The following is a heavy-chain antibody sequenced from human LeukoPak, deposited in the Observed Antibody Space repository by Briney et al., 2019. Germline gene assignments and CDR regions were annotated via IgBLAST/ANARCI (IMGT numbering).Heavy chain of an antibody. V-gene: IGHV4-34*01. CDR1: GGSFSGYY. J-gene: IGHJ4*02. D-gene: IGHD4-17*01. Sequence: SETLSLTCAVYGGSFSGYYWSWIRQPPGKGLEWIGEINHSGSTNYNPSLKSRVTISVDTSKNQFSLKLSFVTAADTAVYYCASLDDYGDNEGYWGQGTLVTVSS. CDR2: INHSGST. CDR3: ASLDDYGDNEGY.